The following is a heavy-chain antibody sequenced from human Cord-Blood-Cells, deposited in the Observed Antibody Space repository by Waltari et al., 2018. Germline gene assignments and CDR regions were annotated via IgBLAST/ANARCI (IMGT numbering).Heavy chain of an antibody. CDR3: AKGAKGGYYYYYYMDV. CDR1: GFTFSSYG. V-gene: IGHV3-30*18. D-gene: IGHD2-15*01. J-gene: IGHJ6*03. CDR2: ISYDGSNK. Sequence: QVQLVESGGGVVQPGRSLRLSCEASGFTFSSYGMHWVRQAPGKGLEWVAVISYDGSNKYYADSVKDRFTISRDNSKNTLYLQMNSLRAEDTAVYYCAKGAKGGYYYYYYMDVWGKGTTVTVSS.